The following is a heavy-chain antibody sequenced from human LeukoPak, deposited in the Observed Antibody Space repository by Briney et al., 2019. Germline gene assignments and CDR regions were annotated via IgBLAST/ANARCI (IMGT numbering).Heavy chain of an antibody. CDR3: ARHCRRCCSSTSCSCFDY. CDR1: GFTFSSYG. V-gene: IGHV3-33*01. D-gene: IGHD2-2*01. CDR2: IWYDGSNK. J-gene: IGHJ4*02. Sequence: GGSLRLSCAASGFTFSSYGMHWVRQAPGKGLEWVAVIWYDGSNKYYADSVKGRFTISRDNSKNTLYLQMNSLRAEDTAVYYCARHCRRCCSSTSCSCFDYWGQGTLVTVSS.